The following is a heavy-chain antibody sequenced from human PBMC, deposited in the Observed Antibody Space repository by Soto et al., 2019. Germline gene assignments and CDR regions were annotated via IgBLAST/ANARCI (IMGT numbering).Heavy chain of an antibody. V-gene: IGHV3-33*06. D-gene: IGHD6-13*01. J-gene: IGHJ4*02. CDR3: AKMYGSSWSFDY. Sequence: GGSLRLSCVTSGFTFSSYAMNWVRQAPGKGLEWVAVIWHDETHIYYADSMKGRFTISRDNSKNTLYLQMNSLRADDTAVYYCAKMYGSSWSFDYWGQGT. CDR1: GFTFSSYA. CDR2: IWHDETHI.